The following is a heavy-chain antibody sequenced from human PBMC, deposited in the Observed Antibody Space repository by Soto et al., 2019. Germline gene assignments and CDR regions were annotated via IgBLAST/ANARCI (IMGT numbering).Heavy chain of an antibody. J-gene: IGHJ4*02. Sequence: EVQLVESGGGSVQPGGSLRLSCAPSVFTFSTFSMNWVRQAPGRGLEWISYISGGGRPISYADSVKGRFTISRDNAKNSLYLPMDSLTDEDTAVYYCARDLGWAFDSWGQGTLVPVSS. V-gene: IGHV3-48*02. CDR1: VFTFSTFS. CDR3: ARDLGWAFDS. D-gene: IGHD6-19*01. CDR2: ISGGGRPI.